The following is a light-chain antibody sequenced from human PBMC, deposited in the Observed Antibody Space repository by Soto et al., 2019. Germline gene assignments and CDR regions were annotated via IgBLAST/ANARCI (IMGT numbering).Light chain of an antibody. J-gene: IGKJ1*01. V-gene: IGKV3-20*01. CDR2: GAS. Sequence: EIVLTQSPGTVSLSPGERATLSCRASQSVRSSSLAWYQQKPGQAPRLLIYGASSRATGIPDRFSGSGSGTDFTLTISRLEPDDFAVYYCQQYGSSPPRTFGQGTKADIK. CDR3: QQYGSSPPRT. CDR1: QSVRSSS.